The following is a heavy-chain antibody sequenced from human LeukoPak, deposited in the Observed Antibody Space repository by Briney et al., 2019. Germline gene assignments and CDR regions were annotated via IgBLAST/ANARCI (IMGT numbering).Heavy chain of an antibody. J-gene: IGHJ5*02. Sequence: SETLSLTCTVSSGSISTSNYYWGWVRQPPGKALEWIGNIFYSGSTYYSPSLKSRVTISLDTSRNQFSLKLNSVTAADTAVYYCAKGNWFDPWGQGTLVTVSS. CDR2: IFYSGST. V-gene: IGHV4-39*07. CDR3: AKGNWFDP. CDR1: SGSISTSNYY.